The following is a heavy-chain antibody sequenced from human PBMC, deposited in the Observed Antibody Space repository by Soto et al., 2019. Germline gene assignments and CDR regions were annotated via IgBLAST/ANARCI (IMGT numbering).Heavy chain of an antibody. V-gene: IGHV5-10-1*03. CDR1: GYSFTSYW. CDR2: IDPSDSYT. J-gene: IGHJ6*02. CDR3: ARYSYALQPRYGMDV. D-gene: IGHD5-18*01. Sequence: EVQLVQSGAEVKKPGESLRISCKGSGYSFTSYWISWVRQMPGKGLEWMGRIDPSDSYTNYSPSFQGHVTISADKSISTAYLQWSSLKASDTAMYYCARYSYALQPRYGMDVWGQGTTVTVSS.